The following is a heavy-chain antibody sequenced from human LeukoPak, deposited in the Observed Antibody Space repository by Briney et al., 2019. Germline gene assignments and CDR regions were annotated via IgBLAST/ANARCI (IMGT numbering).Heavy chain of an antibody. CDR1: GGTFSSYA. V-gene: IGHV1-69*13. CDR3: ARAVFPYNWNDKTFDY. D-gene: IGHD1-1*01. CDR2: IIPIFGTA. Sequence: SVKVSCKASGGTFSSYAISWVRQAPGQGLEWMGGIIPIFGTANYAQKFQGRVTITADESTSTAYMELSSLRSEDTAVYYCARAVFPYNWNDKTFDYWGQGTLVTVSS. J-gene: IGHJ4*02.